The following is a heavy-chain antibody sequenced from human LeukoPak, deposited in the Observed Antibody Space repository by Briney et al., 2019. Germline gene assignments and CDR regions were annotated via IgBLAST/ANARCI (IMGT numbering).Heavy chain of an antibody. V-gene: IGHV3-11*01. CDR1: GFTFSDYY. CDR2: ISSSGSTI. J-gene: IGHJ6*02. CDR3: ARDEERDQWLVLRDYYGMDV. Sequence: GGSLRLSCAASGFTFSDYYMSWIRQAPGKGLEWGSYISSSGSTIYYADSVKGRFTISRDNAKNSLYLQMNSLRAEDTAVYYCARDEERDQWLVLRDYYGMDVWGQGTTVTVSS. D-gene: IGHD6-19*01.